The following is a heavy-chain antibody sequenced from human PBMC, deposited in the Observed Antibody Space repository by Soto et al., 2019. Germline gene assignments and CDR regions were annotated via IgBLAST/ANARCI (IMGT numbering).Heavy chain of an antibody. D-gene: IGHD3-10*01. CDR1: GDTFNFYS. J-gene: IGHJ4*02. CDR3: ASSYGSGYRAFDY. V-gene: IGHV1-69*02. Sequence: QVQLVQSGAEVKRPGSSVKVSCKASGDTFNFYSINWVRQAPGLGLEWMGRVNPIVSMSNYAQKFQGRVTMTADQSMSTAYMEVSSLRSEDTGIYFCASSYGSGYRAFDYWGQGALVTVSS. CDR2: VNPIVSMS.